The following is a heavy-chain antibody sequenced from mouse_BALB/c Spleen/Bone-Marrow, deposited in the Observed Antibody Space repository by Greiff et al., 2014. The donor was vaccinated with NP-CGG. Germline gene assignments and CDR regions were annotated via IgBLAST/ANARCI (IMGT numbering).Heavy chain of an antibody. CDR3: ARLGIRSFDY. Sequence: VQLVESGADLMKPGASVKISCKATGYRFNSYWIEWVKQRPGHGPEWIGEILPGSGSTNFNEKFKGKATFTAYTSSNTAYMQISSLTSEDSAVYYCARLGIRSFDYWGQGTTLTVSS. J-gene: IGHJ2*01. CDR2: ILPGSGST. D-gene: IGHD3-1*01. CDR1: GYRFNSYW. V-gene: IGHV1-9*01.